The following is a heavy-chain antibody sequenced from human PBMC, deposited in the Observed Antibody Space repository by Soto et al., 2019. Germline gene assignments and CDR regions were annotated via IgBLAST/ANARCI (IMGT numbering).Heavy chain of an antibody. CDR3: ARLLKRTTGWLYFDY. CDR1: GGSVTSDLYY. V-gene: IGHV4-61*01. D-gene: IGHD6-19*01. J-gene: IGHJ4*02. Sequence: QVQLQESGPGLVKPSETLSLTCTVSGGSVTSDLYYWSWIRQPPGKGLEWIGYIDYSGTIKYNPSRESRVTISKSQFSLSLSSVTAADTAVYYCARLLKRTTGWLYFDYWGQGTRVTVSS. CDR2: IDYSGTI.